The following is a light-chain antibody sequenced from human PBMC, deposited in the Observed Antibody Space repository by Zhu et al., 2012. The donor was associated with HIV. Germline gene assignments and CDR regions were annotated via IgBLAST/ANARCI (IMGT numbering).Light chain of an antibody. V-gene: IGKV3-20*01. CDR1: QSVTSNY. J-gene: IGKJ4*01. Sequence: DIVLTQSPGTLSLSPGERATLSCRASQSVTSNYLAWYQQRPGQAPRLLVYGASSRATGIPDRFSGSGSGTDFTLTISRLEPEDFAMYHCQQYANSITFGGGTKGGDQT. CDR2: GAS. CDR3: QQYANSIT.